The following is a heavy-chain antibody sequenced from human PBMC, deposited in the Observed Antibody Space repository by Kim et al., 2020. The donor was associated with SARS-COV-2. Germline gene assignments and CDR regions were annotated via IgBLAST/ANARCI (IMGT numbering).Heavy chain of an antibody. CDR3: ARDFSVYTAMVDY. D-gene: IGHD5-18*01. CDR2: IWYDGISK. CDR1: GFTISSYG. J-gene: IGHJ4*02. Sequence: GGSLRLSCAASGFTISSYGMHWVRQAPGKGLEWVAVIWYDGISKYYADSVKGRFTISRDNSENTLYLQMNSLRAEDTAVYYCARDFSVYTAMVDYWGQGT. V-gene: IGHV3-33*01.